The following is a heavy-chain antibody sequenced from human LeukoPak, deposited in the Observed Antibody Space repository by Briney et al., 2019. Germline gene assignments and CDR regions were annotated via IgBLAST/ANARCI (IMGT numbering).Heavy chain of an antibody. D-gene: IGHD2-15*01. J-gene: IGHJ4*02. V-gene: IGHV3-48*03. CDR1: RVIFRIYE. CDR2: ISTSGSTI. Sequence: PGGSLRLSCAASRVIFRIYEMHSVRQAPGKGLEWVSYISTSGSTIYYADSVKGRFTFSRDNARNSLFLQMNRLRAEDTAVYYCARDGPACSFEYWGQGTLVTVSS. CDR3: ARDGPACSFEY.